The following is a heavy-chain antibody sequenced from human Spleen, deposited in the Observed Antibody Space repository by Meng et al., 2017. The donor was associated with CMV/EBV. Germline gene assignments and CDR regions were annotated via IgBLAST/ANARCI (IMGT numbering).Heavy chain of an antibody. J-gene: IGHJ6*02. CDR1: GINFSINN. D-gene: IGHD2-15*01. Sequence: GSLKISCAASGINFSINNMNWVRQAPGKGLEWVSFITSSSNYINYADSVKGRFTISRDNAKNSLYLQMNSLRAEDTAVYYCARGYEVMDVWGQGTTVTVSS. CDR3: ARGYEVMDV. V-gene: IGHV3-21*01. CDR2: ITSSSNYI.